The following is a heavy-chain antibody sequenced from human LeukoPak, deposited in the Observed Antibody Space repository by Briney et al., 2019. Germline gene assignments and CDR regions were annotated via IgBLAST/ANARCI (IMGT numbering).Heavy chain of an antibody. CDR2: IQHGGTNR. Sequence: AGGSLRLSCAASVFIFSIYDMCWVRQAPGKGLEWVAFIQHGGTNRYYADSVKGRFTISRDNSKNTVYLQMNSLRPEDTAVYYCAKAVTGYSAYYFDSWGQGTLVTVSS. CDR1: VFIFSIYD. CDR3: AKAVTGYSAYYFDS. D-gene: IGHD3-9*01. J-gene: IGHJ4*02. V-gene: IGHV3-30*02.